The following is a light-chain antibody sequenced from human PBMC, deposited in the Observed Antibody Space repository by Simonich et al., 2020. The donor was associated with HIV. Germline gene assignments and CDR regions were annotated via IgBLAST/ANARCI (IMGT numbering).Light chain of an antibody. CDR2: WVS. CDR1: QSVLYSSNNKNY. J-gene: IGKJ1*01. Sequence: DIVMTQSPDSLAVSLGERATINCKSSQSVLYSSNNKNYLAWYQQKPGQPPKLLIYWVSTRESGVPDRFSGSGSGTDFTLTISSLQAEDVAVYYCQQYYNTPQTFGQGTKVEIK. V-gene: IGKV4-1*01. CDR3: QQYYNTPQT.